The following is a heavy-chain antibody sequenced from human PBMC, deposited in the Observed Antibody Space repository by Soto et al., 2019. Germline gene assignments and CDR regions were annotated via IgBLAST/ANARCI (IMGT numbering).Heavy chain of an antibody. CDR1: GGTFSSYA. CDR3: AGGYCSGGSCYWHHY. Sequence: SVMVSCKASGGTFSSYAISWVRQAPGQGLEWIGGIIPIFGTANYAQKFQGRVTITADESTSTAYMELSSLRSEDTAVYYCAGGYCSGGSCYWHHYWGQGTLVNVSS. CDR2: IIPIFGTA. V-gene: IGHV1-69*13. D-gene: IGHD2-15*01. J-gene: IGHJ4*02.